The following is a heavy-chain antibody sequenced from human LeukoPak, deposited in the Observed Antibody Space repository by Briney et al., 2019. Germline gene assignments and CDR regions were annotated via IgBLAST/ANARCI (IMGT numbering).Heavy chain of an antibody. CDR1: GFTFSSYV. J-gene: IGHJ4*02. V-gene: IGHV3-23*01. CDR3: AKDMITMVRGAADY. CDR2: ISGSGGST. Sequence: PGGSLRLSCAVSGFTFSSYVMSWVRQAPGKGLEWVSAISGSGGSTYYADSVKGRFTISRDNSKNTLYLQMNSLRAEDTAVYYCAKDMITMVRGAADYWGQGTLVTVSS. D-gene: IGHD3-10*01.